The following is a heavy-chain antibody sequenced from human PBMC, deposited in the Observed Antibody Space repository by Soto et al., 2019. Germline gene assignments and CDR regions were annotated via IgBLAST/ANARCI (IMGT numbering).Heavy chain of an antibody. Sequence: GGSLRLSCAASGFTFSSYAMSWVRQAPGKGLEWVSAISGSGGSTYYADSVKGRFTISRDNSKNTLYLQMNSLRAEDTAVYYCVDFYDSREYYYYGMDVWGQGTTVTVSS. J-gene: IGHJ6*02. CDR2: ISGSGGST. CDR3: VDFYDSREYYYYGMDV. V-gene: IGHV3-23*01. CDR1: GFTFSSYA. D-gene: IGHD3-22*01.